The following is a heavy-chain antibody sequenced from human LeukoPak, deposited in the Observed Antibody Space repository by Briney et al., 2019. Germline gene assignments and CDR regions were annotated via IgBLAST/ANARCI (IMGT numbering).Heavy chain of an antibody. D-gene: IGHD3-10*01. J-gene: IGHJ3*02. CDR2: IIPILGIA. V-gene: IGHV1-69*04. Sequence: SVKVSCKASGGTFSSYTISWVRQAPGQGLEWMGRIIPILGIANYAQKFQGRVTITADKSTSTAYMELSSLRSEDTAVYYCARDRMVRGAQMAFDTWGQGTMVTVSS. CDR3: ARDRMVRGAQMAFDT. CDR1: GGTFSSYT.